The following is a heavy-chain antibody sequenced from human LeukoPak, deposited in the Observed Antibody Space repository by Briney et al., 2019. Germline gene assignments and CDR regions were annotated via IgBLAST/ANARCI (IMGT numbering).Heavy chain of an antibody. CDR3: AGRIAARPFSPPFDY. J-gene: IGHJ4*02. D-gene: IGHD6-6*01. CDR2: VGDSGIHT. Sequence: GVSLRLSCAASGFTFSSYAMSWVRQAPGKGLEWVSAVGDSGIHTYHADSVKGRFTISRDNSKNMLYLQMNSLRAGDTAVYYCAGRIAARPFSPPFDYWGQGALVTVSS. CDR1: GFTFSSYA. V-gene: IGHV3-23*01.